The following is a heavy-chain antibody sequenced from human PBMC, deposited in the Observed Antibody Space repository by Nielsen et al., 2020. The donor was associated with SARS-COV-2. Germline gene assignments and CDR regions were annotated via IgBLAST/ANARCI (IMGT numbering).Heavy chain of an antibody. Sequence: GESLKISCAASGFTFSDYYMSWIRQAPGKGLVWVSRINSDGSSTSYADSVKGRFTISRDNAKNTLYLQMNSLRAEDTAVYYCASFDYFDYWGQGTLVTVSS. V-gene: IGHV3-74*01. CDR1: GFTFSDYY. J-gene: IGHJ4*02. CDR3: ASFDYFDY. D-gene: IGHD3-9*01. CDR2: INSDGSST.